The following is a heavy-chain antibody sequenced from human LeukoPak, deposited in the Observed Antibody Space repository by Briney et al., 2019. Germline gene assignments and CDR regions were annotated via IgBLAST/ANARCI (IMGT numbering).Heavy chain of an antibody. CDR3: ARAGPDWRVDY. CDR2: ITGDGTNT. V-gene: IGHV3-74*01. CDR1: GLTFSTYW. J-gene: IGHJ4*02. Sequence: GGSLRLSCTASGLTFSTYWMHWVRQAPGKGLVWVSLITGDGTNTDYADSVKGRFTISRDNAKNTLYLQMNSLGAEDTAVYYCARAGPDWRVDYWGQGSLVTVSS. D-gene: IGHD3-9*01.